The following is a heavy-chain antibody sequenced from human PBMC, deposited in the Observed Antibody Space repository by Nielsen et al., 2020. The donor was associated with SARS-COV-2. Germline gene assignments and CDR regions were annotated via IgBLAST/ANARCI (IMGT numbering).Heavy chain of an antibody. CDR3: AKPLAPYCSGGSCSNFDY. Sequence: GGYLRLAWAASGFTFSTYAMSWVRQDRGKGLEWVSAMSGSGGSTNYADSVKGRFTIPRDNSKNTLYLQMNSLSAEDTAVYYCAKPLAPYCSGGSCSNFDYWGQGTLVTVSS. D-gene: IGHD2-15*01. J-gene: IGHJ4*02. CDR1: GFTFSTYA. CDR2: MSGSGGST. V-gene: IGHV3-23*01.